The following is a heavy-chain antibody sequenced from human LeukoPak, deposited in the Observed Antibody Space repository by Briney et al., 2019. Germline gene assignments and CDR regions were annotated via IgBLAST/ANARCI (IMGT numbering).Heavy chain of an antibody. CDR3: ARDPAYSSSWYWFDP. D-gene: IGHD6-13*01. V-gene: IGHV3-74*01. CDR2: INSDGSST. Sequence: GGSLRLSCAASGFTFSSYWMHWVRQAPGKGLVWVSRINSDGSSTSYADSVKGRFTISRDNAKNTLYLQMNSLRAKDTAVYYCARDPAYSSSWYWFDPWGQGTLVTVSS. J-gene: IGHJ5*02. CDR1: GFTFSSYW.